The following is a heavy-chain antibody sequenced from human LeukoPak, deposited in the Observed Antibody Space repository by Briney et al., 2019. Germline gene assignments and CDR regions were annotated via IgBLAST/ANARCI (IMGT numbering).Heavy chain of an antibody. CDR3: AKEGVRNIVVADIPFDY. Sequence: GGSLRLSCAASGFSFSIYAISWVHQAPGKGLDWVSGISGSGGSTYYAASVKGRFTISRDNSKNTLYLQMNSLRAEDTAVYYCAKEGVRNIVVADIPFDYWGQGTLVTVSS. CDR1: GFSFSIYA. CDR2: ISGSGGST. D-gene: IGHD6-19*01. V-gene: IGHV3-23*01. J-gene: IGHJ4*02.